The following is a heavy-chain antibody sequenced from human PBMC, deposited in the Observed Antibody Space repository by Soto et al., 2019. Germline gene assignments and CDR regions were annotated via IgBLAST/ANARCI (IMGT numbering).Heavy chain of an antibody. CDR1: GLTFTSSA. J-gene: IGHJ4*02. D-gene: IGHD3-16*01. Sequence: GASVKVSCKASGLTFTSSAVQWVRQARGQRLEWIGWIVVGSGNTNYAQKFQERVTITRDMSTSTAYMELSSLRSEDTAVYYCAAVVSADYLPRYWGQGTLVTVSS. V-gene: IGHV1-58*01. CDR2: IVVGSGNT. CDR3: AAVVSADYLPRY.